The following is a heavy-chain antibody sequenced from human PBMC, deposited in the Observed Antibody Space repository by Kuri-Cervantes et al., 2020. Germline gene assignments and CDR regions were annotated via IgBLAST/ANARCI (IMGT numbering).Heavy chain of an antibody. CDR3: ARDPALRFLEWLLQTQLVEEGYYGMDV. J-gene: IGHJ6*02. CDR1: GYTFTSYY. D-gene: IGHD3-3*01. V-gene: IGHV1-46*01. Sequence: ASVKVSCKASGYTFTSYYMHWVRQAPGQGLEWMGIINPSGGSTSYAQKFQGRVTMTRDTSTSTVYMELSSLRSEDTAVYYCARDPALRFLEWLLQTQLVEEGYYGMDVWGQGTTVTVSS. CDR2: INPSGGST.